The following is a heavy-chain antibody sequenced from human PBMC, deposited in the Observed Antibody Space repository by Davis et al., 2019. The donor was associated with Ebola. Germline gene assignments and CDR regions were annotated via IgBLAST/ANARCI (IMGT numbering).Heavy chain of an antibody. J-gene: IGHJ4*02. CDR3: ARAPGRLGGNSARFDY. V-gene: IGHV4-34*01. Sequence: MPPETLSLTCAVYGGSFSGYYWSWIRQPPGKGLEWIGEISHSGSTNYNPSLKSRVTMSVDTSKNQISLKLSSVAAADTAVYYCARAPGRLGGNSARFDYWGPGTLVTVSS. CDR1: GGSFSGYY. D-gene: IGHD4-23*01. CDR2: ISHSGST.